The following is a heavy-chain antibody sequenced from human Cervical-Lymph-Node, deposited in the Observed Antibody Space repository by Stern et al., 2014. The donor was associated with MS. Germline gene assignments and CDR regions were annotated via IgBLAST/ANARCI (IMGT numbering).Heavy chain of an antibody. CDR1: GGTFSNYA. CDR2: IIPIFGTA. Sequence: VQLVESGAEVKKPGSSVKVSCKASGGTFSNYAISWVRQAPGQGLEWMGGIIPIFGTANYAQKFQGRVTITADESTSTAYMEPSSLRSEDTALYYCARGWSYDILTAYSYWGQGTLVTVSS. J-gene: IGHJ4*02. D-gene: IGHD3-9*01. CDR3: ARGWSYDILTAYSY. V-gene: IGHV1-69*01.